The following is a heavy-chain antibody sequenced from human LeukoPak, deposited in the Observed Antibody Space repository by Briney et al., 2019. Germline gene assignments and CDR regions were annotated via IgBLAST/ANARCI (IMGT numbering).Heavy chain of an antibody. J-gene: IGHJ4*02. CDR2: IGGDGRS. CDR1: GFTFSPNA. V-gene: IGHV3-23*01. CDR3: AKDLHNWSGIGY. Sequence: PGGSLRLSCAASGFTFSPNAMNWVRQAPGKDLEWVSGIGGDGRSHYIDSVKGRFTISRDNSKNTLYLQMNSLRAEDTAMYYCAKDLHNWSGIGYWGKGTLVTVSS. D-gene: IGHD3-3*01.